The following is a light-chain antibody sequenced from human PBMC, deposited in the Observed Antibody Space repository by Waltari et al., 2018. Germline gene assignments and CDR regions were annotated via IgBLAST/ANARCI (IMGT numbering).Light chain of an antibody. J-gene: IGKJ4*01. CDR3: QQYYNTPLT. V-gene: IGKV1-33*01. Sequence: DIQMTQSPSSLSASLGDRVTITCQASQAIRNFLNWYQQKPGKAPRLLIYDASTLEAGVSSRFRGSGSGTDFTLTIASLQSDDVAVYYCQQYYNTPLTFGGGTKVEIK. CDR1: QAIRNF. CDR2: DAS.